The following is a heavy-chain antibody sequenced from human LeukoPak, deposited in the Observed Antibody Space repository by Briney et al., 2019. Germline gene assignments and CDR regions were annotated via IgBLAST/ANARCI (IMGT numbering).Heavy chain of an antibody. CDR1: GFTFSDSY. V-gene: IGHV3-11*01. CDR2: IGPSGNFI. J-gene: IGHJ4*02. Sequence: GGSLRLSCEASGFTFSDSYMSWLRQPPGKGLESISYIGPSGNFINYADSVKVRFTISRDNAKKSLYLQLNSLRAEDTAVYYCSRDPRVLDYWGQGTLVTVSS. CDR3: SRDPRVLDY.